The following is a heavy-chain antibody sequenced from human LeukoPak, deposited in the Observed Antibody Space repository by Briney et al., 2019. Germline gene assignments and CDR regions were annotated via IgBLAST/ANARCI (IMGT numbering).Heavy chain of an antibody. V-gene: IGHV7-4-1*02. D-gene: IGHD2-2*01. J-gene: IGHJ6*02. CDR3: ARGYCSSTSCYYYYGMDV. CDR1: GYTFTSYA. Sequence: ASVKVSCKTSGYTFTSYAMNWVRQAPGQGLEWMGWINTNTGNPTYAQGFTGRFVFSLDTSVSTAYLQISSLKAEDTAVYYCARGYCSSTSCYYYYGMDVWGHGTTVTVSS. CDR2: INTNTGNP.